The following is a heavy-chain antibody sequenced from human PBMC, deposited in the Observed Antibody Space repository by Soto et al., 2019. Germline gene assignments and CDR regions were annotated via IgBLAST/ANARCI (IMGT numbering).Heavy chain of an antibody. Sequence: GGSLRLSCAASGFTFSSYAMSWVRQAPGKGLEWVSAISGSGGSTYYADSVKGRFTISRDNFKNTLYLQMNSLRAEDTAVYYCARATPEGLVSYDYYYMDVWGKGTTVTVSS. CDR1: GFTFSSYA. CDR2: ISGSGGST. J-gene: IGHJ6*03. V-gene: IGHV3-23*01. CDR3: ARATPEGLVSYDYYYMDV. D-gene: IGHD1-26*01.